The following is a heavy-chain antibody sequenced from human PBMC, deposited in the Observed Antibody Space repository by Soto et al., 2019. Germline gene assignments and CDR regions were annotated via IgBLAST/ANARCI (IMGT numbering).Heavy chain of an antibody. CDR1: GGTFSSYA. V-gene: IGHV1-69*01. Sequence: QVQLVQSGAEVKKPGSSVKVSCKASGGTFSSYAISWVRQAPGQGLEWMGGIIPIFGTANYAQKFQGRVTITADESTSTAYMELSSLRSEDTAVYYCARDPGYGYGSRPYYYYGMDVWGQGTTVTVSS. D-gene: IGHD5-18*01. J-gene: IGHJ6*02. CDR3: ARDPGYGYGSRPYYYYGMDV. CDR2: IIPIFGTA.